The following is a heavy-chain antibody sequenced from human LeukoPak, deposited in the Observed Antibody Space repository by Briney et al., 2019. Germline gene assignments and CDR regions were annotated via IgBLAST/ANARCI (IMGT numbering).Heavy chain of an antibody. V-gene: IGHV3-23*01. Sequence: GGSLRLSCAASGFTFSSCAMSWVRQAPGKGLEWVSAISGSGGRPYYADSVKGRFTISRDNSKNTLYLQMNCLRAEDTAVYYCARHPEPGYCSSTSCHESYFDYWGQGTLVTVSP. D-gene: IGHD2-2*01. J-gene: IGHJ4*02. CDR3: ARHPEPGYCSSTSCHESYFDY. CDR1: GFTFSSCA. CDR2: ISGSGGRP.